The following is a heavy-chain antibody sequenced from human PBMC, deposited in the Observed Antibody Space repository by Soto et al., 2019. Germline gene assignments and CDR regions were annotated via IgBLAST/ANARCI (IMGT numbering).Heavy chain of an antibody. J-gene: IGHJ5*02. CDR3: AREKAVASQGWSDP. CDR1: GDAISIYF. CDR2: VHTSGST. D-gene: IGHD6-19*01. V-gene: IGHV4-4*07. Sequence: SETLSLTCTVSGDAISIYFWSLIRQPAGKGLEWIGRVHTSGSTTYNPSLKSRVTMSVDTSKSQFSLKLTSVTAADTAAYYCAREKAVASQGWSDPWCQGNMVAVSS.